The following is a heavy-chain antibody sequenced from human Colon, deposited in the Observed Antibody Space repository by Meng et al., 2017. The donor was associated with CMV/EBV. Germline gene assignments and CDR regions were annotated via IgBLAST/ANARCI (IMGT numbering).Heavy chain of an antibody. D-gene: IGHD2-8*02. V-gene: IGHV3-23*01. CDR3: AKGHNTAGLHPSYYALDV. J-gene: IGHJ6*02. CDR2: LSPGGGVT. Sequence: GESLKISCAASGFVFSASAMSWVRQALGKGLEWVAALSPGGGVTYYAHSVRGRFNVSRDNSKSTLFLQLRGLRAEDTAVYYCAKGHNTAGLHPSYYALDVWGQGTTVTVSS. CDR1: GFVFSASA.